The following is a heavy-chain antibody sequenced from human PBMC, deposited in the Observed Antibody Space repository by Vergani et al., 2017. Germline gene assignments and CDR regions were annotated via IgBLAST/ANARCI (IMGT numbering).Heavy chain of an antibody. V-gene: IGHV4-31*03. Sequence: QVQLQESGPGLVKPSQTLSLTCTVSGASINSGGYYWRWIRQHPGKGLEWIGYIYSTGSTNYNPSLNSRVTMSVDTSKNQFSLKLRSVTAADTAVYFCARELSYYYGSGSDDYNPYYYEGMDVWGPGTTVTVSS. J-gene: IGHJ6*02. CDR3: ARELSYYYGSGSDDYNPYYYEGMDV. CDR2: IYSTGST. D-gene: IGHD3-10*01. CDR1: GASINSGGYY.